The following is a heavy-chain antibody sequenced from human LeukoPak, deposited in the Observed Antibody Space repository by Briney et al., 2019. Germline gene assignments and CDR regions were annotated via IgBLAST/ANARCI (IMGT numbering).Heavy chain of an antibody. V-gene: IGHV4-39*07. CDR1: GGSISSSSYY. D-gene: IGHD3-10*01. Sequence: SETLSLTCTVSGGSISSSSYYWGWIRQPPGKGLEWIGSIYYSGSTYYNPSLKSRVTISVDTSKNQFSLKLSSVTAADTAVYYCARDVVFLWFGEEVEYFDLWGRGTLVTVSS. CDR2: IYYSGST. CDR3: ARDVVFLWFGEEVEYFDL. J-gene: IGHJ2*01.